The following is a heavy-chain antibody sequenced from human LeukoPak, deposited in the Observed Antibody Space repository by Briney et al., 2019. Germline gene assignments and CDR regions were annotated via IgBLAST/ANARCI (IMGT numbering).Heavy chain of an antibody. J-gene: IGHJ5*02. CDR2: ISSSGSTI. Sequence: GGSLRLSCAASGFTFEHYAMHWVRQAPGKGLEWVPYISSSGSTIYYADSVKGRFTISRDNAKNSLYLQMNSLRVEDTAVYYCARVLNCSSTSCYWTFDPWGQGTLVTVSS. D-gene: IGHD2-2*01. CDR3: ARVLNCSSTSCYWTFDP. V-gene: IGHV3-11*01. CDR1: GFTFEHYA.